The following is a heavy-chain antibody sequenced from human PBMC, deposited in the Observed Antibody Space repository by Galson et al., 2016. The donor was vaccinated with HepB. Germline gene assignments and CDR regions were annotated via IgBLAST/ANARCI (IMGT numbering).Heavy chain of an antibody. CDR2: IQWDGDT. V-gene: IGHV2-70*01. D-gene: IGHD5/OR15-5a*01. J-gene: IGHJ5*02. CDR3: ARTRYNVYSWDYDL. CDR1: GFSLGTHGMC. Sequence: PALVKPTQTLTLTCTFSGFSLGTHGMCVSWIRQPPGKALEWLAVIQWDGDTFYSASLKTRLTISKDTSKDQVALTMTNMDPVDTATYFCARTRYNVYSWDYDLWGQGILVTVSS.